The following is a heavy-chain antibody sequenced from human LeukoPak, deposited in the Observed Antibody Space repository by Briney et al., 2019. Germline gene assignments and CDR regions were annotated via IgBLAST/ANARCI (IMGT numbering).Heavy chain of an antibody. D-gene: IGHD6-19*01. CDR3: TAQGGWYIDY. CDR2: VHHEGST. Sequence: SETLSLTCGVSGGSISSSIRWSWVRQPPGKGLEWIGEVHHEGSTKYSPSLKSRVTISVDKSKNQFSLKLNSMTAADTAVYYCTAQGGWYIDYWGQGTLVTVSS. J-gene: IGHJ4*02. CDR1: GGSISSSIR. V-gene: IGHV4/OR15-8*01.